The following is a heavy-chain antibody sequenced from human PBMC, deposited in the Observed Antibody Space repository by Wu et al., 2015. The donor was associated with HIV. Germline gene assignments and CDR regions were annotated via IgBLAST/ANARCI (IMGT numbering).Heavy chain of an antibody. Sequence: QVQLVQSGAEVKTPGASMEVSCKVFGYTFINYYIHWVRQAPGQGLEWMGWINPRSGGTDYAQKFQGRVTMTRDTSTSTVYMEMDNLSSEDTAVYYCARDHQGRRDVWGQGTTVTVSS. CDR2: INPRSGGT. J-gene: IGHJ6*02. D-gene: IGHD2-2*01. CDR3: ARDHQGRRDV. V-gene: IGHV1-2*02. CDR1: GYTFINYY.